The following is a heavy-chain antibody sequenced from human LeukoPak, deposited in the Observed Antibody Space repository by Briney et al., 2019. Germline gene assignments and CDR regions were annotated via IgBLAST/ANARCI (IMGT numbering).Heavy chain of an antibody. D-gene: IGHD2-8*02. V-gene: IGHV5-51*01. CDR1: GYSFTSYW. CDR2: IYPGDSDT. J-gene: IGHJ3*02. Sequence: RESLKISCNGSGYSFTSYWIGWVRQMPGKGLEWMGLIYPGDSDTRYSPSFQGQVTISADKSISTAYLQWSSVKASDTAMYYCAIWPGSGGVMAFYIWGEGAIVSVSS. CDR3: AIWPGSGGVMAFYI.